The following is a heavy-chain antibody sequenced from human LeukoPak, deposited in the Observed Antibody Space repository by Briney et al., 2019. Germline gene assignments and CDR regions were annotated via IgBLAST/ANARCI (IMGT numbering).Heavy chain of an antibody. CDR3: ATAPIVAATSPWFDP. D-gene: IGHD2-15*01. J-gene: IGHJ5*02. V-gene: IGHV1-24*01. Sequence: GASVKVSCKVPGYTLTELSMHWVRQAPGKGLEWMGGFDPEDGETIYAQKFQGRVTMTEDTSTDTAYMELSSLRSEDTAVYYCATAPIVAATSPWFDPWGQGTLVTVSS. CDR1: GYTLTELS. CDR2: FDPEDGET.